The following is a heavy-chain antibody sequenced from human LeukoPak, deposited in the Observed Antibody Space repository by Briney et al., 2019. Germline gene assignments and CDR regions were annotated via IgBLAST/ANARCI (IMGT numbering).Heavy chain of an antibody. V-gene: IGHV4-34*01. Sequence: PSETLSLTCAVYGGSFSGYYWSWIRQPPGKGLEWIGEINHSGSTNYNPSLKSRVTISVDTSKNQFSLKLSSVTAAYTAVYYCARGPRWNYDWFDPWGQGTLVTVSS. J-gene: IGHJ5*02. CDR2: INHSGST. D-gene: IGHD1-7*01. CDR1: GGSFSGYY. CDR3: ARGPRWNYDWFDP.